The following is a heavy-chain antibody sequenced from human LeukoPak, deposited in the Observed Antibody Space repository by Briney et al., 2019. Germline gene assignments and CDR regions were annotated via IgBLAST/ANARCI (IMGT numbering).Heavy chain of an antibody. J-gene: IGHJ6*02. CDR1: GFTFSNAW. V-gene: IGHV3-15*01. Sequence: GGSLRLSCAASGFTFSNAWMSWVRQAPGKGLEWVGRIKSKTDGGTTDYAAPVKGRFTISRDDSKNTLYLQMNSLKTEDTAVYCCTTEIVVVPAASYYYYGMDVWGQGTTVTVSS. D-gene: IGHD2-2*01. CDR3: TTEIVVVPAASYYYYGMDV. CDR2: IKSKTDGGTT.